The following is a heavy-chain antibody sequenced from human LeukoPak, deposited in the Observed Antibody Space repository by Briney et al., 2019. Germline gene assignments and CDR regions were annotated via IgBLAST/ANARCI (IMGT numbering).Heavy chain of an antibody. CDR3: AKDINWASFES. CDR1: GFSFSNYG. CDR2: IIGSGGTT. D-gene: IGHD7-27*01. V-gene: IGHV3-23*01. Sequence: GGTLRLSCAASGFSFSNYGMNWVRQAPGKGLEWVSGIIGSGGTTYYADSVKGRFTISRDNSKNTLYLQMKSLRAEDTALYYCAKDINWASFESWGQGTLVTVSS. J-gene: IGHJ4*02.